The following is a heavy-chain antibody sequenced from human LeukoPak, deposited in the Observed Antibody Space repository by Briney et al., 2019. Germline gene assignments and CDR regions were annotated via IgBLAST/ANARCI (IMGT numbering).Heavy chain of an antibody. Sequence: GSLGLSCAASGFTFSAYWMHWVRQVPGKGLVWVSRINNDGTATFFADSVKGRFTISRDNAKNTLYLQMDSLRAEDTAMYYCAREILEPGKTHEYWGQGTLVTVSS. J-gene: IGHJ4*02. CDR3: AREILEPGKTHEY. CDR1: GFTFSAYW. V-gene: IGHV3-74*01. D-gene: IGHD1-1*01. CDR2: INNDGTAT.